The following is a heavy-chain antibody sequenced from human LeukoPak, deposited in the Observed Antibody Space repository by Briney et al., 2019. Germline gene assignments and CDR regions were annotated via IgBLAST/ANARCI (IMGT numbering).Heavy chain of an antibody. Sequence: PGGSLRLSCAASGFTLTNYAMHWVRQRAGEGLEWVSALGTAGDTFYPGSVKGRFTISRDNAKKSLFLQMNSLRAEDTAIYYCAKDREITFGGVIVLDLDYWGQGTLVTVSS. CDR1: GFTLTNYA. CDR2: LGTAGDT. D-gene: IGHD3-16*02. V-gene: IGHV3-13*01. CDR3: AKDREITFGGVIVLDLDY. J-gene: IGHJ4*02.